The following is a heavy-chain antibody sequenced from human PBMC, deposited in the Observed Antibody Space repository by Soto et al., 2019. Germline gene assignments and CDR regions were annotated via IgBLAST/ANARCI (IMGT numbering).Heavy chain of an antibody. D-gene: IGHD6-13*01. CDR3: ASPGWYSSSWYYFDY. Sequence: GGSLRLSCAASGFTFSSYWMSWVRQAPGKGLEWVANIKQDGSEKYYVDSVKGRFTISRDNAKNSLYLQMNSLRAEDTAVYYCASPGWYSSSWYYFDYWGQGTLVTVSS. J-gene: IGHJ4*02. CDR2: IKQDGSEK. V-gene: IGHV3-7*01. CDR1: GFTFSSYW.